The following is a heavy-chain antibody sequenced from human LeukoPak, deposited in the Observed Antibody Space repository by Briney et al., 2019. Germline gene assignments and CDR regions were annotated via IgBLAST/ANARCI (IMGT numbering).Heavy chain of an antibody. D-gene: IGHD2-2*01. Sequence: SGGSLRLSCAASGFTFSSYWMSWVRQAPGEGLEWVANIKQDGSEKYYVDSVKGRFTISRDNAKNSLYLQMNSLRAEDTAVYYCARGNSIVVVPAATWDYYGMDVWGQGTTVTVSS. CDR3: ARGNSIVVVPAATWDYYGMDV. V-gene: IGHV3-7*01. J-gene: IGHJ6*02. CDR2: IKQDGSEK. CDR1: GFTFSSYW.